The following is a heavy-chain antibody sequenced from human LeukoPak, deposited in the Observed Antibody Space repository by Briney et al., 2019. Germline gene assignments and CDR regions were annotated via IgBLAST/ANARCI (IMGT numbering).Heavy chain of an antibody. D-gene: IGHD6-13*01. Sequence: RGSLRLSCAASGFTFSSYNMNWVRQAPGKGLEWVSSISSSSSYIYYTDSVKGRFTISRDNAKNSLYLQMNSLRADDTAIYYCARVSLGAAAGTSRWGQGTLVTVSS. CDR1: GFTFSSYN. CDR2: ISSSSSYI. J-gene: IGHJ4*02. CDR3: ARVSLGAAAGTSR. V-gene: IGHV3-21*01.